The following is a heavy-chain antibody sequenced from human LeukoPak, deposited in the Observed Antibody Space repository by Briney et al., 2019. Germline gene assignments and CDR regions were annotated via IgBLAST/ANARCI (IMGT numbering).Heavy chain of an antibody. CDR1: GFTFSSYG. D-gene: IGHD3-22*01. V-gene: IGHV3-33*01. CDR3: ARDPPNYYDSSGYHGWFDP. Sequence: GGSLRLSCAASGFTFSSYGMHWVRQAPGKGLEWVAVIWYDGSNKYYADSVKGRFTISRDNSKNTLYLQMNSLRAEDTAVYYCARDPPNYYDSSGYHGWFDPWGQGTLVTVSS. J-gene: IGHJ5*02. CDR2: IWYDGSNK.